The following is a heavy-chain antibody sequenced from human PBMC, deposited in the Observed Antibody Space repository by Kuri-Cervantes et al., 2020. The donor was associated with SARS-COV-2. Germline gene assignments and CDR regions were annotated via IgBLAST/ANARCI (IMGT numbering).Heavy chain of an antibody. J-gene: IGHJ4*02. Sequence: GGSLRLSCAASGFTFDDYGMSWVRQAPGKGLEWVSGINWNGGSTGYADSVKGRFTISRDNAKNSLYLQMNSLRAEDTALYHCARDFTIFGVVTTYFDYWGQGTLVTVSS. CDR2: INWNGGST. CDR3: ARDFTIFGVVTTYFDY. CDR1: GFTFDDYG. V-gene: IGHV3-20*01. D-gene: IGHD3-3*01.